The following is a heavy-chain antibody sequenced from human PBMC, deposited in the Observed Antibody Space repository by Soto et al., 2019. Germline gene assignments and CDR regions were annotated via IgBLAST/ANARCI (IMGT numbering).Heavy chain of an antibody. V-gene: IGHV3-21*01. J-gene: IGHJ4*02. Sequence: EVQLVESGGGLVKPGGSLRLSCVDSGSTFSSYSMNWVRQAPGKGLEWVSSISFSSRYIYYADSVKGRFTISRDNAKKSLYLHMHSLRAEDTGVYYCARGLLPDSCCGQGTLVTVSS. CDR3: ARGLLPDSC. CDR2: ISFSSRYI. D-gene: IGHD1-26*01. CDR1: GSTFSSYS.